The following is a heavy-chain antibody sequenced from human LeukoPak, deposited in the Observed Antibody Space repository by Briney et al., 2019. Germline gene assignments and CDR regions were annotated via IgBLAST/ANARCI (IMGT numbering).Heavy chain of an antibody. D-gene: IGHD5-12*01. V-gene: IGHV1-2*02. CDR3: ARLGWVAPDAFDI. Sequence: GASVKVSCKASGYTFTGYYMHWVRQAPGQGLEWMGWINPNSGGTNYAQKFQGRATMTRDTSISTAYMELSRLRSDDTAVYYCARLGWVAPDAFDIWGQGTMVTVSS. CDR2: INPNSGGT. CDR1: GYTFTGYY. J-gene: IGHJ3*02.